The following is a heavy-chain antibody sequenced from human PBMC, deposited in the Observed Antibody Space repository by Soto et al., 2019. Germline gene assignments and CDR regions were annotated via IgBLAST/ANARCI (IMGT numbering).Heavy chain of an antibody. J-gene: IGHJ3*02. CDR2: INPNSGGT. V-gene: IGHV1-2*04. CDR1: GYTFTGYY. D-gene: IGHD3-3*01. Sequence: GASVKVSCKASGYTFTGYYMHWVRQAPGQGLEWMGWINPNSGGTNYAQKFQGWVTMTRDTSISTAYMELSRLRSDDTAVYYCARDPGYDFWSGYYINAFDIWGQGTMVTVS. CDR3: ARDPGYDFWSGYYINAFDI.